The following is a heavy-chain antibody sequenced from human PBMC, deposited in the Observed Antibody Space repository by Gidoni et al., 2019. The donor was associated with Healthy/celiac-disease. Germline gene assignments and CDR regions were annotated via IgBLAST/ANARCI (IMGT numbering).Heavy chain of an antibody. J-gene: IGHJ4*02. CDR1: GSNFTSSD. CDR2: INAGNGNT. D-gene: IGHD6-19*01. V-gene: IGHV1-3*01. Sequence: QVQLVQSGAEVQKPGASVKASCKAPGSNFTSSDMHWVSQAPGQRLEWMGWINAGNGNTKNSEKFQGRVTITRETAASTAYMGLSRLRSEDTAVYYCAGDRGSGWYPGDYWGQGTLVTVSS. CDR3: AGDRGSGWYPGDY.